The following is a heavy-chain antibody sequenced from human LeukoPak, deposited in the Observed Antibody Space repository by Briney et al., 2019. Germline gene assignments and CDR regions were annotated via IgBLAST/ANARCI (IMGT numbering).Heavy chain of an antibody. J-gene: IGHJ6*02. V-gene: IGHV3-23*01. D-gene: IGHD1-26*01. Sequence: GGSLRLSCAASGFTFSSYAMNWVRQAPGKGLEWVSTISGSGGSTNYAVSVKGRFTISRDNSKNTLYLQMDSLRAEDTAVYYCAKDSGVSIVDLYGMDVWGQGTTVTVSS. CDR2: ISGSGGST. CDR3: AKDSGVSIVDLYGMDV. CDR1: GFTFSSYA.